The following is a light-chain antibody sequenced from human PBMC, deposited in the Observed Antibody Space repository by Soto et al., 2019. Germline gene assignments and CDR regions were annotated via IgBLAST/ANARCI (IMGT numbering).Light chain of an antibody. CDR2: GAS. Sequence: EIVLTQSPGTLSLSPGERATLSCRASQSVSSSNLAWYQQKPGQAPRLLMYGASSRATGIPDRFSGSGSGTDFTLTISRLGPEDSAVYYCHQYDRSPRTFGQGTKVEIK. J-gene: IGKJ1*01. CDR1: QSVSSSN. CDR3: HQYDRSPRT. V-gene: IGKV3-20*01.